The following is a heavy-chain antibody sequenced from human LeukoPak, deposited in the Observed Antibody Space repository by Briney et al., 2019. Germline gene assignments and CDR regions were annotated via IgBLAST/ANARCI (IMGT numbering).Heavy chain of an antibody. CDR1: GGSISSGDYY. J-gene: IGHJ4*02. CDR3: ARQGGSMVRGVASDY. D-gene: IGHD3-10*01. CDR2: IYYSGST. Sequence: PSETLSLTCTVSGGSISSGDYYWSWIRQPPGKGLEWIGYIYYSGSTYYNPSLKSRVTISVDTSKNQFSLKLSSVTAADTAVYYCARQGGSMVRGVASDYWGQGTLVTVSS. V-gene: IGHV4-30-4*01.